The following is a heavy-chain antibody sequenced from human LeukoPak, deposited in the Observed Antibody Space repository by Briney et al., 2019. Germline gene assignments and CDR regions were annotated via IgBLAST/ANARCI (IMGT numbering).Heavy chain of an antibody. Sequence: SQTLSLTCTVSGGSISSGDYYWSWIRQPPGKGLEWIGYICYSGSTYYNPSLKSRVTISVDTSKNQFSLKLSSVTAADTAVYYCARDGLSPVVPNCSSTSCYDYYYGMDVWGQGTTVTVSS. J-gene: IGHJ6*02. D-gene: IGHD2-2*01. V-gene: IGHV4-30-4*01. CDR3: ARDGLSPVVPNCSSTSCYDYYYGMDV. CDR1: GGSISSGDYY. CDR2: ICYSGST.